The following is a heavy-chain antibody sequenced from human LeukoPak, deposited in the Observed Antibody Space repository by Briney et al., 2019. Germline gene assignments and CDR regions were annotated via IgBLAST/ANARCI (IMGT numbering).Heavy chain of an antibody. D-gene: IGHD3-22*01. CDR1: GFTFSSYS. J-gene: IGHJ4*02. Sequence: GSLRLSCAASGFTFSSYSMNWVRQAPGKGLEWVSSISSSSSYIYYADSVKGRFTISRDNAKNSLYLQMNSLRAEDTAVYYCARGRYDSSGYYVLDYWGQGTLVTVSS. V-gene: IGHV3-21*01. CDR3: ARGRYDSSGYYVLDY. CDR2: ISSSSSYI.